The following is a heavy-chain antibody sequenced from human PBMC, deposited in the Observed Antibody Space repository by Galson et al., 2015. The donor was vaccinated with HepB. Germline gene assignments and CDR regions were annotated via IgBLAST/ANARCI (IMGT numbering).Heavy chain of an antibody. J-gene: IGHJ4*02. CDR2: ISSSSSYI. D-gene: IGHD3-22*01. Sequence: SLRLSGAAYGFTFSSYSMNWVRQAPGKGLEWVSSISSSSSYIYYADSVKGRFTISRDNAKNSLYLQMNSLRAEDTAVYYCARDIYYDSSGPDYWGQGTLVTVSS. CDR1: GFTFSSYS. CDR3: ARDIYYDSSGPDY. V-gene: IGHV3-21*01.